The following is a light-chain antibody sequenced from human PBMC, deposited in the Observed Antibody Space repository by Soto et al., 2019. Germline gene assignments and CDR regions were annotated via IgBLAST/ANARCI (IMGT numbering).Light chain of an antibody. Sequence: DIQMTQSPSSLSASVGDRVTITCRASQSISGWLAWYQQKPGKAPKLLIYDVSSLESGVPSRFSGSGSGTDFTLAISSLHPDDFATYYCQQYNSYPWTFGQGTKVDIK. CDR3: QQYNSYPWT. V-gene: IGKV1-5*01. J-gene: IGKJ1*01. CDR2: DVS. CDR1: QSISGW.